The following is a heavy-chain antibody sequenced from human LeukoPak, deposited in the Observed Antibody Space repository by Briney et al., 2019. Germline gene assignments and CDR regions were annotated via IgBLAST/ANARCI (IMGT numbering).Heavy chain of an antibody. CDR3: AKEDSSGWYSGFVGWFDP. CDR2: ISGSGGST. D-gene: IGHD6-19*01. V-gene: IGHV3-23*01. Sequence: QTGGSLRLSCAASGFTFSSYAMSWVRQAPGKGLEWVSAISGSGGSTYYADSVKGRFTISRDNSKNTLYLQMNSLRAEDTAVYYCAKEDSSGWYSGFVGWFDPWGQGTLVTVSS. J-gene: IGHJ5*02. CDR1: GFTFSSYA.